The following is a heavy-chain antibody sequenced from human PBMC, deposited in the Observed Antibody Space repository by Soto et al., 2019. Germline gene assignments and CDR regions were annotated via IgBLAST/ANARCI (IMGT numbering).Heavy chain of an antibody. J-gene: IGHJ6*02. CDR3: AKSIGITIFGVVIPTDYYYGMDV. CDR1: GFTFSSYG. V-gene: IGHV3-30*18. Sequence: GSLRLSCAASGFTFSSYGMHWVRQAPGKGLEWVAVISYDGSNKYYADSVKGRFTISRDNSKNTLYLQMNSLRAEDTAVYYCAKSIGITIFGVVIPTDYYYGMDVWGQGTTVTVSS. D-gene: IGHD3-3*01. CDR2: ISYDGSNK.